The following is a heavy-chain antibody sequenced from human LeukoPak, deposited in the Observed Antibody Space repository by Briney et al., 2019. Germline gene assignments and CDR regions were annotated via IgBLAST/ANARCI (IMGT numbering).Heavy chain of an antibody. D-gene: IGHD4-23*01. CDR3: ARRWYPDY. Sequence: TGGSLRLSCAASGFTFSSYSMNWVRQAPGKGLEWVSSISSRSSYIYYADSVKGRFTISRDNAKNSLYLQMNSLRAEDTAVYYCARRWYPDYWGQGTLVTVSS. CDR2: ISSRSSYI. CDR1: GFTFSSYS. V-gene: IGHV3-21*01. J-gene: IGHJ4*02.